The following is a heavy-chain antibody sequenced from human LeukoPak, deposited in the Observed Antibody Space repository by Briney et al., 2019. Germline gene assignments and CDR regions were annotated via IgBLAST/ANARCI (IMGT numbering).Heavy chain of an antibody. CDR1: GGSFSGYY. Sequence: SETLSLTCAVYGGSFSGYYWSWIRQPPGKGLEWIGEINHSGSTNYNPSLKSRVTISVDTSKNQFSLKLSSVTAADTAVYYCARGQGYFDWLSFDAFDIWGQGTMVTVSS. CDR3: ARGQGYFDWLSFDAFDI. J-gene: IGHJ3*02. D-gene: IGHD3-9*01. CDR2: INHSGST. V-gene: IGHV4-34*01.